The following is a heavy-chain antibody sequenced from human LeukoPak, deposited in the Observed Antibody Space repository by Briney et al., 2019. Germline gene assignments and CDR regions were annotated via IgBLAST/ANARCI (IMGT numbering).Heavy chain of an antibody. CDR1: GGTFSSYG. CDR2: ISAYNGNT. J-gene: IGHJ5*02. Sequence: GASVKVSCKASGGTFSSYGISWVRQAPGQGLEWMGWISAYNGNTNYAQKLQGRVTMTTDTSTSTAYMELRSLRSDDTAVYYCASAYGDYDRGWFDPWGQGTLVTVSS. V-gene: IGHV1-18*01. CDR3: ASAYGDYDRGWFDP. D-gene: IGHD4-17*01.